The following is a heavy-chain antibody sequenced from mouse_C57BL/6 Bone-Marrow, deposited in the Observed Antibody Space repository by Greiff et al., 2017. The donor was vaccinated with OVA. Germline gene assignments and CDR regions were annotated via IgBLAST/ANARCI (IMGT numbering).Heavy chain of an antibody. J-gene: IGHJ4*01. D-gene: IGHD1-1*01. CDR3: ARSTTVNAMDY. CDR1: GYTFTNYW. CDR2: IYPGGGYT. V-gene: IGHV1-63*01. Sequence: VKLQESGAELVRPGTSVKMSCKASGYTFTNYWIGWAKQRPGHGLEWIGDIYPGGGYTNYNEKFKGKATLTADKSSSTAYMQFSSLTSEDSAIYYCARSTTVNAMDYWGQGTSVTVSS.